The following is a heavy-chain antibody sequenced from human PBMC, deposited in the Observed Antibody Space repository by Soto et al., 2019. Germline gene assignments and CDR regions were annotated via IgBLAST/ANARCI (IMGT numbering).Heavy chain of an antibody. CDR2: ANSDGSTT. J-gene: IGHJ4*02. D-gene: IGHD2-2*01. CDR3: AGGAGSNKTFDY. CDR1: GFTFSSFC. V-gene: IGHV3-74*01. Sequence: EVQMVESGGGLVQPGGSLRLSCAASGFTFSSFCLHWVRQVSGKGLVWVSRANSDGSTTAYADSVKGRFTVSRDNAKNTLYLQMDNLRAEDTAVYYCAGGAGSNKTFDYWGQGTLVTVSS.